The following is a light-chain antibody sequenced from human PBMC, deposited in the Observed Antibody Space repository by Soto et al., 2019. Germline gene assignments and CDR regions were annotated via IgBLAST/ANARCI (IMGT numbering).Light chain of an antibody. Sequence: EIVLTQSPGTLSLSPGERATLSCRASQSVSSNYLAWYQQKPGQAPRLLIYGASSRATGIPDRFSGSGSGTDFTLTISRLEPEDFAVYYCQQYGCLWTFGQGTKVEIK. V-gene: IGKV3-20*01. CDR3: QQYGCLWT. CDR2: GAS. CDR1: QSVSSNY. J-gene: IGKJ1*01.